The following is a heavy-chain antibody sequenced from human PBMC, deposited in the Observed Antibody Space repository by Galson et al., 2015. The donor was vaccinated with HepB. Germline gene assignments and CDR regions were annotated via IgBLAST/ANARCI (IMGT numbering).Heavy chain of an antibody. CDR2: IYPRDSDT. J-gene: IGHJ5*02. CDR3: ARTQYSDKWGNWFDP. Sequence: QSGAEVKKPGESLKISCKGSGYSFTTYWIGWVRQMPGKGLEWMGIIYPRDSDTRYSPSFQGQVTISADKSISTAYLQWSSLKASDTAMYYCARTQYSDKWGNWFDPWGQGTLVTVSS. CDR1: GYSFTTYW. V-gene: IGHV5-51*01. D-gene: IGHD6-6*01.